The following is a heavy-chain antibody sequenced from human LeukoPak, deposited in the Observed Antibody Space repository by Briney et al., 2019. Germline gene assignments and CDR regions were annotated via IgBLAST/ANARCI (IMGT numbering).Heavy chain of an antibody. D-gene: IGHD3-3*01. V-gene: IGHV5-51*01. J-gene: IGHJ4*02. CDR1: GYRFTSYW. CDR2: IYPGDSDT. Sequence: GESLKISCKGSGYRFTSYWIGWVRQMPGKGLEWMGIIYPGDSDTRYSPSFQGQVTISADKSISTAYLQWSSLKASDTAMYYCASSIRYYDFWSGYYTSYYFDYWGQGTLTTVSS. CDR3: ASSIRYYDFWSGYYTSYYFDY.